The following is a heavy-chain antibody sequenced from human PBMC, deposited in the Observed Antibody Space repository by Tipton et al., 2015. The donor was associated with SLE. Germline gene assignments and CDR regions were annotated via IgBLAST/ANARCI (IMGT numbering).Heavy chain of an antibody. Sequence: SLRLSCAASGFTFSSYAMSWVRQAPGKGLEWVSAISGSGGSTYYADSVKGRFTISRDNSKNTLYLQMNSLRAEDTAVYYCARFSGIVVVPAALDYWGQGTLVTVSS. J-gene: IGHJ4*02. D-gene: IGHD2-2*01. V-gene: IGHV3-23*01. CDR3: ARFSGIVVVPAALDY. CDR2: ISGSGGST. CDR1: GFTFSSYA.